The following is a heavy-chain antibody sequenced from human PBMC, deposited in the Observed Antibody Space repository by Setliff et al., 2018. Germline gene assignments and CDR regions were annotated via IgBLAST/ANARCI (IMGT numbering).Heavy chain of an antibody. J-gene: IGHJ6*03. V-gene: IGHV4-38-2*02. CDR2: ICHSGST. D-gene: IGHD6-19*01. CDR3: AREQWLDPPGYYYMDV. Sequence: SETLSLTCAISGYSINSGYYWGWIRQPPGKRLEWIGNICHSGSTYYNPSLKSRVTTSVDTSKNQFSLKLNSVTAADMAVYYCAREQWLDPPGYYYMDVWAKGTTVTVS. CDR1: GYSINSGYY.